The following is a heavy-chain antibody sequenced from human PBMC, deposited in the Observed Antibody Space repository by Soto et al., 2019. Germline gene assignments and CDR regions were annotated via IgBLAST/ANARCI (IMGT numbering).Heavy chain of an antibody. J-gene: IGHJ5*02. CDR2: ISYDGSNK. CDR1: GFTFSSYA. D-gene: IGHD5-18*01. Sequence: GGSLRLSCAASGFTFSSYAMHWVRQAPGKGLEWVAVISYDGSNKYYADSVKGRFTISRDNSKNTLYLQMNSLRAEDTAVYYCARDRQDTAMVRVIDPWGQGTLVTVSS. CDR3: ARDRQDTAMVRVIDP. V-gene: IGHV3-30-3*01.